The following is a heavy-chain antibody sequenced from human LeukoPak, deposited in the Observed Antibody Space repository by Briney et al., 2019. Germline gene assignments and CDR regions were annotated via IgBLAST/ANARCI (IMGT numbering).Heavy chain of an antibody. CDR3: ARAYSSGWYYFDY. V-gene: IGHV4-30-2*01. CDR2: IYHSGST. D-gene: IGHD6-19*01. J-gene: IGHJ4*02. Sequence: SETLSLTCAVSGGSISSGGYSWSWIRQPPGKGLEWIGYIYHSGSTYYNPSLKSRVTISVDRSKNQFSLKLSSVTAADTAVYYCARAYSSGWYYFDYWGQGTWSPSPQ. CDR1: GGSISSGGYS.